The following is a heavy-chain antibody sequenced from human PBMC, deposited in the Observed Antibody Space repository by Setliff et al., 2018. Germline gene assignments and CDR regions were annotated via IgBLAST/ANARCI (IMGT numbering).Heavy chain of an antibody. J-gene: IGHJ4*02. Sequence: SETLSLTCTVSGGSISSHYWSWIRQPPGKGLEWIGSIYYSGSTNYNPSLKSRVTISVGTSKNQFSLKLSSVTAADTAVYYCARGRLHYYDSSGYSYWGQGTLVTVSS. CDR1: GGSISSHY. CDR3: ARGRLHYYDSSGYSY. D-gene: IGHD3-22*01. V-gene: IGHV4-59*11. CDR2: IYYSGST.